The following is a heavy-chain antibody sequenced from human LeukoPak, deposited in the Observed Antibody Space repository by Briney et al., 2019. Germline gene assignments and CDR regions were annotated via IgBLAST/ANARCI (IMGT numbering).Heavy chain of an antibody. V-gene: IGHV3-48*01. D-gene: IGHD1-1*01. CDR1: GFTFSSYS. J-gene: IGHJ4*02. Sequence: GGSLRLSCAASGFTFSSYSMNWVRQTPGKGLECISYISSSGSTKYYAESVRGRFTISRDSVKNSLLLEMNSLRPEDTAIYYCATINFRPYWGQGTLVTVSS. CDR2: ISSSGSTK. CDR3: ATINFRPY.